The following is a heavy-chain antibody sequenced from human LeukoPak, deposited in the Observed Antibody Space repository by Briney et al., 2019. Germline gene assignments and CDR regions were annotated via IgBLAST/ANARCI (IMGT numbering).Heavy chain of an antibody. Sequence: SETLSLTCTVSGGSISSGSYYWSWIRQPAGKGLEWIGRIYTSGSTNYNPSLKSRVTISVDTSKNQFSLKLSSVTAADTAVYYCARDLRYYDSSGYAVDIWGQGTMVTVSS. CDR3: ARDLRYYDSSGYAVDI. CDR2: IYTSGST. J-gene: IGHJ3*02. D-gene: IGHD3-22*01. V-gene: IGHV4-61*02. CDR1: GGSISSGSYY.